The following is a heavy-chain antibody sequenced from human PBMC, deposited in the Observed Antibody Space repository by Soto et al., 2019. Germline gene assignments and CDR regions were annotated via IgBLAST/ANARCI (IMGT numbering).Heavy chain of an antibody. CDR2: ISPSTSHI. CDR3: SGCSGGACHQNYGMDV. J-gene: IGHJ6*02. V-gene: IGHV3-21*01. CDR1: GFTFSSCT. Sequence: EVHLVESGGGLVKPGGSLRLSCAVSGFTFSSCTMNWVRQAPGKGLEWVSSISPSTSHIYYADSVKGRFTISRDNAKNSLFLQMNSVRAEDTAEYYCSGCSGGACHQNYGMDVWGQGTTVTVSS. D-gene: IGHD2-15*01.